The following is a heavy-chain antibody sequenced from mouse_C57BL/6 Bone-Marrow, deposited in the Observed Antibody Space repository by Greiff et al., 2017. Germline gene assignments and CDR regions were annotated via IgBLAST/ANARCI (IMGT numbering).Heavy chain of an antibody. V-gene: IGHV5-17*01. CDR1: GFTFSDYG. CDR3: ARMVTGGFDY. Sequence: EVHLVESGGGLVKPGGSLKLSCAASGFTFSDYGMHWVRQAPEKGLEWVAYISSGSSTIYYADTVKGRFTISRDNAKNTLFLQMTSLRSEDTAMYYCARMVTGGFDYWGQGTTLTVSS. D-gene: IGHD2-2*01. J-gene: IGHJ2*01. CDR2: ISSGSSTI.